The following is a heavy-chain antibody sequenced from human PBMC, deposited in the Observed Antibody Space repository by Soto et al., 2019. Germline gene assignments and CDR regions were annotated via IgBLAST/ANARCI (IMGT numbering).Heavy chain of an antibody. Sequence: PGGSLRLSCAASGFTFSTYAMHWVRQAPGKGLEFVSAISSNGINTYYANSVRGRFTISRDNSKNTLYLQMGGLRAEDMAVYYCARSYYDILTGPDYWGQGTLVTVSS. V-gene: IGHV3-64*01. CDR2: ISSNGINT. J-gene: IGHJ4*02. CDR3: ARSYYDILTGPDY. CDR1: GFTFSTYA. D-gene: IGHD3-9*01.